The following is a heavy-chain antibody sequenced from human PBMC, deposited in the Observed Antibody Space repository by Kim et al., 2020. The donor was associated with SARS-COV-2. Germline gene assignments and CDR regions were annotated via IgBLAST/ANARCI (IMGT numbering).Heavy chain of an antibody. D-gene: IGHD3-22*01. Sequence: PSRRSRVTISVDTSKNQFSLKLSSVTAAYTAVYYCARVRITMIVVVDAFDIWGQGTMVTVSS. CDR3: ARVRITMIVVVDAFDI. J-gene: IGHJ3*02. V-gene: IGHV4-31*02.